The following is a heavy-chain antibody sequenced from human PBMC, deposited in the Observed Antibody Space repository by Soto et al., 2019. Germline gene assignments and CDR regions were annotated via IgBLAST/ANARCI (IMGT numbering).Heavy chain of an antibody. CDR3: ARDIVVVPAATLFDY. CDR2: IKQDGSGK. D-gene: IGHD2-2*01. CDR1: GFTFSSYW. Sequence: GGSLRLSCAASGFTFSSYWMSWVRQAPGKGLEWVANIKQDGSGKYYVDSVKGRFTISRDNAKNSLYLQMNSLRAEDTAVYYCARDIVVVPAATLFDYWGQGTLVTVSS. J-gene: IGHJ4*02. V-gene: IGHV3-7*01.